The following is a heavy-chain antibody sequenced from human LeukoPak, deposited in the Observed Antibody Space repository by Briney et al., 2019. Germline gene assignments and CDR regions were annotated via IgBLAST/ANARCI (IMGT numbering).Heavy chain of an antibody. V-gene: IGHV4-39*02. CDR2: MSYGGTS. CDR3: ARDSGMVDRHFAH. D-gene: IGHD3-3*01. CDR1: GGSIVISSYY. J-gene: IGHJ4*02. Sequence: PSETLSLTCNVSGGSIVISSYYWGWVRQSPGKGLEWIGSMSYGGTSYYNPSLKSRVTMSVDTSKNTFSLKVTSVTAADTAVYFCARDSGMVDRHFAHWGQGILVPVSS.